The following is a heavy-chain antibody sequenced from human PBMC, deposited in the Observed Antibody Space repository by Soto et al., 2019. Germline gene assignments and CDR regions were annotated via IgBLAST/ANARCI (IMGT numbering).Heavy chain of an antibody. CDR3: ARGRGGFDA. CDR2: INHSGNT. V-gene: IGHV4-34*01. Sequence: SETLSLTCAVYGASLSDNYCNWLRQPPGKGLEWIGEINHSGNTNYNPSLRSRVTISIDTSKNQLSLNLRSVSAADTAVYYCARGRGGFDAWGQGTQVTVSS. CDR1: GASLSDNY. J-gene: IGHJ5*02.